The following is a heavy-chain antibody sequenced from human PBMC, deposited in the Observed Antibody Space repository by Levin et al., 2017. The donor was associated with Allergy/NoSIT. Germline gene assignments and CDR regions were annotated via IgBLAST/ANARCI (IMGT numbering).Heavy chain of an antibody. J-gene: IGHJ5*02. D-gene: IGHD3-22*01. CDR1: GDSINTGNYY. CDR3: ARDRYYYEISDYPA. V-gene: IGHV4-30-4*01. Sequence: SETLSLTCSVSGDSINTGNYYWHWIRQSPGKGLEWIGYIYSSGGTSYNPSLKSRLTISMDTSKNQVSLTLRSATAADTAVYFCARDRYYYEISDYPAWGQGILVSVSS. CDR2: IYSSGGT.